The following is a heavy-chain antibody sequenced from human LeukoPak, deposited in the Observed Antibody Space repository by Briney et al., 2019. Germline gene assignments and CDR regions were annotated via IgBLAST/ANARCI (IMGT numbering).Heavy chain of an antibody. D-gene: IGHD2-2*03. J-gene: IGHJ4*02. V-gene: IGHV3-21*01. CDR2: ISSSSSYI. Sequence: PGGSLRLSCAASGFTFSSYSMNWVRQAPGKGLEWVSSISSSSSYIYYADSVKGRFTISRDNAKNSLYLQMNSLRAEDTAVYYCARGEMGIVVVPAAIDPFDYWGQGTLVTVSS. CDR3: ARGEMGIVVVPAAIDPFDY. CDR1: GFTFSSYS.